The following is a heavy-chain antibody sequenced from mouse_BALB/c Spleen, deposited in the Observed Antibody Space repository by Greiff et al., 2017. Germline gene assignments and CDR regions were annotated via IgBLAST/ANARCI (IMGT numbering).Heavy chain of an antibody. CDR1: GFSLTGYC. CDR2: IWGDGST. V-gene: IGHV2-6-7*01. D-gene: IGHD2-14*01. CDR3: AREGKYDAEALDD. Sequence: VKLVESGPGLVAPSQSLSLTCTVSGFSLTGYCVNWVRQPPGQGLEWLGMIWGDGSTDYNSALKSRLSISKDNSKSQVFLKMNSLQTDDTARYYCAREGKYDAEALDDWGQGTSVTVSS. J-gene: IGHJ4*01.